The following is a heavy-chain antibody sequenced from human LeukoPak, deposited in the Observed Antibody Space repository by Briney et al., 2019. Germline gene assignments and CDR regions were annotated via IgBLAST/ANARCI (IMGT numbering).Heavy chain of an antibody. CDR2: ISGSGGST. J-gene: IGHJ4*02. D-gene: IGHD3-10*01. CDR1: GFTFSSYA. V-gene: IGHV3-23*01. CDR3: AKESGGYYEVNFDY. Sequence: GGSLRLSCAASGFTFSSYAMSWVRQAPEGGLWWVSAISGSGGSTYYAASVKGRFTISRDNSKNTLYLQMNSLRAEDTAVYYCAKESGGYYEVNFDYWGQGTLVTVSS.